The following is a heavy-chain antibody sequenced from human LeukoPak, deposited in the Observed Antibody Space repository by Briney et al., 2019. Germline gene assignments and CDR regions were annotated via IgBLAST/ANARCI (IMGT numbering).Heavy chain of an antibody. Sequence: SVKVSCKASGGTFSSYAISWVRQAPGQGLEWMGGIIPIFGTANYAQKFQGRVTITADESTSTAYMELSSLRSEDTAVYYCARAVVVVPADDGSYYYYYYGMDVWGKGTTVTVSS. D-gene: IGHD2-2*01. J-gene: IGHJ6*04. V-gene: IGHV1-69*01. CDR2: IIPIFGTA. CDR3: ARAVVVVPADDGSYYYYYYGMDV. CDR1: GGTFSSYA.